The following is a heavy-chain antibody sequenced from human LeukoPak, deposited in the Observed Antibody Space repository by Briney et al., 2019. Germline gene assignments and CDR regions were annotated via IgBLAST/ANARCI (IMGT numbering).Heavy chain of an antibody. Sequence: GGSLRLSCAAAGFIFSRSWIRWVSQAPRKGLVSLSRINSDGISTSYADSVKGRFTISRDNAKNTLYLQMNSLRAEDTAVYYCVRGSDILTGYLSYWGQGTLVSVSS. CDR3: VRGSDILTGYLSY. CDR1: GFIFSRSW. D-gene: IGHD3-9*01. V-gene: IGHV3-74*01. CDR2: INSDGIST. J-gene: IGHJ4*02.